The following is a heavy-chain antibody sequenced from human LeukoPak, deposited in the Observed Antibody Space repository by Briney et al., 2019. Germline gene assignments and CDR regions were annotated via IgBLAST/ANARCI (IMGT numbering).Heavy chain of an antibody. CDR3: ARGHYDFWSGQVLSYYFDY. V-gene: IGHV4-39*07. CDR1: GGSISSSSYY. Sequence: MASETLSLTCTVSGGSISSSSYYWGWIRQPPGKGLEWIGSIYYSGSTNYNPSLKSRVTMSVDTSKNQFSLKLSSVTAADTAVYYCARGHYDFWSGQVLSYYFDYWGQGTLVTVSS. CDR2: IYYSGST. J-gene: IGHJ4*02. D-gene: IGHD3-3*01.